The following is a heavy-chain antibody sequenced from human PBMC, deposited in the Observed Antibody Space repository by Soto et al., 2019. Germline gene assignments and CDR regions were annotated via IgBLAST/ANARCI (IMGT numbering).Heavy chain of an antibody. D-gene: IGHD4-17*01. CDR1: GGSISSYY. CDR2: IYYSGST. Sequence: SETLSLTCTVSGGSISSYYWSWIRQPPGKGLEWIGYIYYSGSTNYNPSLKSRVTISVDTSKNQFSLKLSSVTAADTAVYYCARDIYGDFSIGYWGQGTLVTVSS. V-gene: IGHV4-59*01. J-gene: IGHJ4*02. CDR3: ARDIYGDFSIGY.